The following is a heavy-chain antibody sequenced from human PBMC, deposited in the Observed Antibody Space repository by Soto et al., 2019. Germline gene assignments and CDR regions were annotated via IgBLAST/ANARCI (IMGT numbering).Heavy chain of an antibody. CDR1: GGSFSGYY. Sequence: PSETLSLTCAVYGGSFSGYYWSWIRQPPGKGLEWIGEINHSGSTNYNPSLKSRVTISVDTSKNQFSLKLSSVTAADTAVYYCARGRITGTLRNYYYYGMDVWGQGTTVTSP. CDR3: ARGRITGTLRNYYYYGMDV. V-gene: IGHV4-34*01. J-gene: IGHJ6*02. D-gene: IGHD1-7*01. CDR2: INHSGST.